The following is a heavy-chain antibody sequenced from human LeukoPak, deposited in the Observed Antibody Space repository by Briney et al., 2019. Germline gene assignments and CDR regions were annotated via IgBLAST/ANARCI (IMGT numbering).Heavy chain of an antibody. CDR2: MNHSGST. CDR1: GGSISSSSYY. Sequence: PSETLSLTCTVSGGSISSSSYYWGWIRQPPGKGLEWIGEMNHSGSTNYNPSLKSRVTISVDTSKNQFSLKLSSVTAADTAVYYCARGLGPAMVTFYRGRGYFDYWGQGTLVTVSS. D-gene: IGHD5-18*01. V-gene: IGHV4-39*07. J-gene: IGHJ4*02. CDR3: ARGLGPAMVTFYRGRGYFDY.